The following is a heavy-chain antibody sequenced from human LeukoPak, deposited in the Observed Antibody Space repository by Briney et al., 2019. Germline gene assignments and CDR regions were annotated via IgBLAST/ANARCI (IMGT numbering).Heavy chain of an antibody. CDR2: IIPIFGTA. J-gene: IGHJ3*02. Sequence: SVKVSCKASGGTFSSYAISWVRQAPGQGLEWMGGIIPIFGTANYAQKFQGRVTMTRNTSISTAYMELSSLRSEDTAVYYCARGLKSWGWLQVDAFDIWGQGTMVTVSS. D-gene: IGHD5-24*01. CDR1: GGTFSSYA. V-gene: IGHV1-69*05. CDR3: ARGLKSWGWLQVDAFDI.